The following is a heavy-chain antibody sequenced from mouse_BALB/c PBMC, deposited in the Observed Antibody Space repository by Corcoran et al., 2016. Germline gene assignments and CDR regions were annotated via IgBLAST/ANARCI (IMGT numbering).Heavy chain of an antibody. CDR3: ARWDWYFDV. CDR1: GFNIKDTY. Sequence: EVQLQQSGAELVKPGASVKLSCTASGFNIKDTYMHWVKQRPEQGLEWIGRIDPANGNTKYDPNFQGKATITADTSSNTAYLQLSSLTSEDTAVYYCARWDWYFDVWGAGTTVTVYS. CDR2: IDPANGNT. V-gene: IGHV14-3*02. J-gene: IGHJ1*01.